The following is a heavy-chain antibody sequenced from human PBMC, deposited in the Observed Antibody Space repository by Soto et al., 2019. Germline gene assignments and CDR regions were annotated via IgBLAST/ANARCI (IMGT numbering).Heavy chain of an antibody. CDR2: ISGSGGST. V-gene: IGHV3-23*01. D-gene: IGHD4-17*01. CDR3: AKFRWATVTTGVYFDY. J-gene: IGHJ4*02. Sequence: EVQLLESGGGLVQPGGSLRLSCAASGFTFSSYAMSWVRQAPGKGLEWVSAISGSGGSTYYADSVKGRFTISRDNSKNTLYLQMNSLRAEDTAVYYCAKFRWATVTTGVYFDYWGQGTLVTVSS. CDR1: GFTFSSYA.